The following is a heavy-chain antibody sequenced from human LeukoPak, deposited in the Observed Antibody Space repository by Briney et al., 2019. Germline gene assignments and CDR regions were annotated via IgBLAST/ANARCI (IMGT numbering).Heavy chain of an antibody. D-gene: IGHD1-1*01. CDR3: ASFLRTSGRLEEDFDC. V-gene: IGHV1-2*02. CDR1: GYTFTSYY. J-gene: IGHJ4*02. Sequence: GASVKVSCKASGYTFTSYYMHWVRQAPGQGLEWMGWINSNSGGTNYAQKFQGRVTMTRDTSISTAYMELSSPRSDDTAVYYCASFLRTSGRLEEDFDCWGQGTLVTVSS. CDR2: INSNSGGT.